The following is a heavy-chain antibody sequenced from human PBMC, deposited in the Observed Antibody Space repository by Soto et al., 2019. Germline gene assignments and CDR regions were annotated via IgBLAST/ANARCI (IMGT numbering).Heavy chain of an antibody. CDR3: ARDSSESMVQLERTYYYYYYMDV. Sequence: GASVKVSCKASGGTFSSYTISWVRQAPGQGLEWMGRIIPILGIANYAQKFQGRVTITADKSTSTAYMELSSLRSEDTAVYYCARDSSESMVQLERTYYYYYYMDVWGKGTTVTVSS. CDR2: IIPILGIA. D-gene: IGHD1-1*01. CDR1: GGTFSSYT. J-gene: IGHJ6*03. V-gene: IGHV1-69*04.